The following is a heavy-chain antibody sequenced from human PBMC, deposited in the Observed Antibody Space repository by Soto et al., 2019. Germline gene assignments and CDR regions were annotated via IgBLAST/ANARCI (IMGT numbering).Heavy chain of an antibody. CDR1: GYTFTSYG. D-gene: IGHD1-26*01. J-gene: IGHJ6*02. CDR3: ATFGWGVGATLLDGMDV. Sequence: GASVKVSCKASGYTFTSYGISWVRQAPGQGLEWMGWISAYNGNTNYAQKLQGRVTMTTDTSTSTAYMELRSLRAEDTAVYYCATFGWGVGATLLDGMDVWGQGTTVTVSS. CDR2: ISAYNGNT. V-gene: IGHV1-18*01.